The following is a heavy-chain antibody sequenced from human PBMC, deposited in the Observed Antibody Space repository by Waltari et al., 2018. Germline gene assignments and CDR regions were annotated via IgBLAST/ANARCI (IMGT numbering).Heavy chain of an antibody. J-gene: IGHJ6*02. CDR3: ARTAPPGELELRVYYYYGMDV. CDR1: GFTVSSNY. Sequence: EVQLVESGGGLIQPGGSLRLSCAASGFTVSSNYMSWVRQAPGKGLEWVSVIYSGGSTTNADSVKGRFTISRDNSKNTLYLQMNSLRAEDTAVYYCARTAPPGELELRVYYYYGMDVWGQGTTVTVSS. V-gene: IGHV3-53*01. D-gene: IGHD1-7*01. CDR2: IYSGGST.